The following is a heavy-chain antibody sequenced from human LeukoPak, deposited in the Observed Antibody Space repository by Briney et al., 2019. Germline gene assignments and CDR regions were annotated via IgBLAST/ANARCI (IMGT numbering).Heavy chain of an antibody. CDR3: ARIHGYSGSYYVDY. CDR2: IYYSGST. D-gene: IGHD1-26*01. V-gene: IGHV4-39*07. CDR1: GGSISSSSYY. Sequence: SETLSLTCTVSGGSISSSSYYWGWIRQPPGKGLEWIGSIYYSGSTYYNPSLKSRVTISVDTSKNQFSLKLSSVTAADTAVYYCARIHGYSGSYYVDYWGQGTLVTVSS. J-gene: IGHJ4*02.